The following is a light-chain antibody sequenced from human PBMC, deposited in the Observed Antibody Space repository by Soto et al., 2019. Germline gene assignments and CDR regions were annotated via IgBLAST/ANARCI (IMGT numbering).Light chain of an antibody. CDR2: GAS. CDR3: QQYTNCPPYT. V-gene: IGKV3-15*01. Sequence: EIVMTQSPATLSVSPGERATLSCRASQRVSSDLAWYQQKPGRSPRLLIYGASTRATGVPARFSGSGSGTEFTVSISSLQSEDFAVYYCQQYTNCPPYTFGQGAKLEFK. CDR1: QRVSSD. J-gene: IGKJ2*01.